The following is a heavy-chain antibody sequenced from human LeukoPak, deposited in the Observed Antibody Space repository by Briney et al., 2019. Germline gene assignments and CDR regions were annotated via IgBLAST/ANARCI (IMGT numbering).Heavy chain of an antibody. Sequence: SETLSLTCAVYGGSFSGYYWSWIRQPPGKGLEWIGEISHSGSTNYNPSLKSRVTISVDTSKNQFSLKLSSVTAADTAVYYCARGRRPPPKSIAVAGKNAFDIWGQGTMVTVSP. CDR2: ISHSGST. CDR1: GGSFSGYY. J-gene: IGHJ3*02. V-gene: IGHV4-34*01. D-gene: IGHD6-19*01. CDR3: ARGRRPPPKSIAVAGKNAFDI.